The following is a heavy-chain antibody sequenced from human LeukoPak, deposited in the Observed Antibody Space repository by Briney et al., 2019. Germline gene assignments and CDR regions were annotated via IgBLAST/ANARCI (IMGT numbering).Heavy chain of an antibody. CDR1: GGTFSSYA. Sequence: ASVKVSCKASGGTFSSYAISWVRQAPGQGLEWMGGIIPIFGTANYAQKFQGRVTITADESTSTADMELSSLRSEDTAVYYCARESVAGSRFDYWGQGTLVTASS. J-gene: IGHJ4*02. V-gene: IGHV1-69*13. D-gene: IGHD6-19*01. CDR2: IIPIFGTA. CDR3: ARESVAGSRFDY.